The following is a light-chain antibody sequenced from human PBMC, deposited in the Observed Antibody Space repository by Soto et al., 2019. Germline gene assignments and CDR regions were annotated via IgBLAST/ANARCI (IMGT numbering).Light chain of an antibody. CDR2: EVH. Sequence: QSALTQPPSASGSPGQSVTISCTGPSSDVGGYKYVSWYQQHPGKAPKLMIFEVHKRPSGVPDRFSGSKSGNTASLTVSGLQAEDEADYYCSSYGGTNNLLFGGGTKLTVL. CDR1: SSDVGGYKY. CDR3: SSYGGTNNLL. V-gene: IGLV2-8*01. J-gene: IGLJ2*01.